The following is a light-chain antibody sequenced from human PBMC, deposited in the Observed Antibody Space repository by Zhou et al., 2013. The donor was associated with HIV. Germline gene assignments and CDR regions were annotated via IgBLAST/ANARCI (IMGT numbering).Light chain of an antibody. Sequence: EIVLTQSPGTLSLSPGERATLSCRASESAGTYLAWYQQKRGQGPRLLIYGSSTRATGIPARFSGSGSGTEFTLTISNLESEDFGVYYCQQYVNWPPTFGQGTRVEI. CDR1: ESAGTY. V-gene: IGKV3-15*01. CDR2: GSS. CDR3: QQYVNWPPT. J-gene: IGKJ1*01.